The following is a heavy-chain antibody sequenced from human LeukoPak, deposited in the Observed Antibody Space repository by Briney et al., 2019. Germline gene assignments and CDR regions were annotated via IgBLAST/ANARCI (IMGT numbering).Heavy chain of an antibody. V-gene: IGHV1-2*02. CDR1: GYTFTDYY. CDR3: ARDIQERWLVQGY. J-gene: IGHJ4*02. D-gene: IGHD6-19*01. CDR2: INPNSGGT. Sequence: ASVNVSCKASGYTFTDYYLHWVRQAPGQGLEWMGWINPNSGGTNYAQKCQGRVTMTRDTSISTAYMEVSRLISDDTAVYYCARDIQERWLVQGYWGQGTLVTVSA.